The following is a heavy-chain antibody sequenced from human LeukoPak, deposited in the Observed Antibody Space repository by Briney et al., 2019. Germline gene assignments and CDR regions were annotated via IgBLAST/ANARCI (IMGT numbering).Heavy chain of an antibody. CDR2: ISAYNGNT. D-gene: IGHD6-13*01. V-gene: IGHV1-18*01. CDR1: GYTFTSYG. CDR3: ARSGTPLYSSSWYGGDFDY. J-gene: IGHJ4*02. Sequence: ASVKVSCKASGYTFTSYGISWVRQAPGQGLEWMGWISAYNGNTNYAQKLQGRVTMTTDTSTSTAYMELRSLRSDDTAVYYCARSGTPLYSSSWYGGDFDYWGQGTLVTVSS.